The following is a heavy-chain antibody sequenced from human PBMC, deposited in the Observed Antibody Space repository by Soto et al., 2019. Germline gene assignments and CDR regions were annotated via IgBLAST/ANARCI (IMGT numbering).Heavy chain of an antibody. V-gene: IGHV1-3*01. D-gene: IGHD3-22*01. CDR2: INAGNGNT. CDR1: GYTFTSYA. J-gene: IGHJ4*02. Sequence: ASVKVSCKASGYTFTSYAMHWVRQAPGQRLEWIGWINAGNGNTKYSQKFQGRVTITRDTSASTAYMELSSLRSEDTAVYYCAMGSGYQFTDFDYWGQGTLVTV. CDR3: AMGSGYQFTDFDY.